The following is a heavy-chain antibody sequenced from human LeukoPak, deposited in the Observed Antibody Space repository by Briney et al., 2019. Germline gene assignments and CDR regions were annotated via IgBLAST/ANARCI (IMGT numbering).Heavy chain of an antibody. D-gene: IGHD6-13*01. J-gene: IGHJ4*02. CDR1: GFTFSSYS. Sequence: GGSLRLSCAASGFTFSSYSMNWVRQAPVKGLEWVSSISSSSSYIYYADSVKGRFTISRDNAKNSLYLQMNSLRAEDTAVYYCAGGYSSIISIYFDYWGQGTLVTVSS. CDR2: ISSSSSYI. V-gene: IGHV3-21*01. CDR3: AGGYSSIISIYFDY.